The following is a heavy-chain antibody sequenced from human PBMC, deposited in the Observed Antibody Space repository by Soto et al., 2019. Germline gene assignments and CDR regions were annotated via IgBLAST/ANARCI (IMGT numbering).Heavy chain of an antibody. CDR3: AKSKSGVGPYQRQSCFDF. J-gene: IGHJ4*02. V-gene: IGHV3-30*18. Sequence: QGQLVESGGGVVQPGRSLRLSCAASGFTFSSYAMHWVRQAPGKGLEWVAVISYDGANTYYIDSVKCRFTVSSDNSKNTVFLQMNSLRAEDTAVYYCAKSKSGVGPYQRQSCFDFWGQGALVTVSS. CDR2: ISYDGANT. CDR1: GFTFSSYA. D-gene: IGHD1-26*01.